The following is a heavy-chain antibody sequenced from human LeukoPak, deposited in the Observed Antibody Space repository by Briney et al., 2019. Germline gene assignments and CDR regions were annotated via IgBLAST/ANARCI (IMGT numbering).Heavy chain of an antibody. CDR2: IKSKTDGGTI. CDR3: TTEGPRFWTGYDPIDY. J-gene: IGHJ4*02. CDR1: GFTFSNAW. V-gene: IGHV3-15*01. Sequence: GGSLRLSCAASGFTFSNAWMSWVRQAPGKGLQWVGRIKSKTDGGTIDYAAHVKGRFTISRDDSKTTLYLQMNSLKTEDTAIYFCTTEGPRFWTGYDPIDYWGQGTLVTVSS. D-gene: IGHD3/OR15-3a*01.